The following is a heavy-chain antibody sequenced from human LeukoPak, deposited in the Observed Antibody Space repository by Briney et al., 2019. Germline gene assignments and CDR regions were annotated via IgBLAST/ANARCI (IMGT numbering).Heavy chain of an antibody. CDR1: GGSISSSSYY. V-gene: IGHV4-39*01. CDR2: IYYSGST. D-gene: IGHD6-19*01. CDR3: ARINFSSGWHETNFDY. Sequence: PSETLSLTCTVSGGSISSSSYYWGWIRQPPGKGLEWIGSIYYSGSTYYNPSLKSRVTISVDTSKNQSSLKLSSVTAADTAVYYCARINFSSGWHETNFDYWGQGTLVTVSS. J-gene: IGHJ4*02.